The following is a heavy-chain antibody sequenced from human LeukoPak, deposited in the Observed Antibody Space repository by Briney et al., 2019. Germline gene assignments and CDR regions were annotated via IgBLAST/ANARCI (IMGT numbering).Heavy chain of an antibody. Sequence: GGSLRLSCAASGFTFSNAWMSWVRQAPGKGREWVGRIKRETDGGTTDYAAPVKGRFTISRDDSKNTLYLQMNSLKTEVTVVYYCTTVKGWLVRGHYGMDVWGQGTTVTVSS. J-gene: IGHJ6*02. CDR2: IKRETDGGTT. CDR3: TTVKGWLVRGHYGMDV. CDR1: GFTFSNAW. D-gene: IGHD6-19*01. V-gene: IGHV3-15*01.